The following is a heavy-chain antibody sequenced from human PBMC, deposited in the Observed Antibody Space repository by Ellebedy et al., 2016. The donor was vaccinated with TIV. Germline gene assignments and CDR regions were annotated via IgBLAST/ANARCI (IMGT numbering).Heavy chain of an antibody. CDR2: IYTSGST. CDR1: GGSISSYY. Sequence: SETLSLTXTVSGGSISSYYWSWIRQPAGKGLEWIGRIYTSGSTNYNPSLKSRVTISVDTSKNQFSLKLSSVTAADTAVYYCARSRHDFWSGYALDYWGQGTLVTVSS. CDR3: ARSRHDFWSGYALDY. V-gene: IGHV4-4*07. D-gene: IGHD3-3*01. J-gene: IGHJ4*02.